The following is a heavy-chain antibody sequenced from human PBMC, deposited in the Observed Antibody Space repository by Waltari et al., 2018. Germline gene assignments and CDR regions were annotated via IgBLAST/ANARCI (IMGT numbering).Heavy chain of an antibody. CDR1: GFTFSSYA. Sequence: EVQLLESGGGLVQPGGSLRLSCAASGFTFSSYAMSWVRQAPGKGLEWVSVNYCGGRSTYYADSVKGRFTISRDNSKNTLYLQMNSLRAEDTAVYYCASLEWLHLDYWGQGTLVTVSS. J-gene: IGHJ4*02. CDR2: NYCGGRST. CDR3: ASLEWLHLDY. D-gene: IGHD3-3*01. V-gene: IGHV3-23*03.